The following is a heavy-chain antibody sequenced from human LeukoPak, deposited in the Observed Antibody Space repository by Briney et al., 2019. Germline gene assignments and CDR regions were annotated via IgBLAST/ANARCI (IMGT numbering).Heavy chain of an antibody. Sequence: PGGSLRLSCAASGFTFSSYGMHWVRQAPGKGLEWVAVISYDGSNKYYADSVKGRFTISRDNSKSTLYLQMNSLRAEDTAVYYCAGRAGDWFHFDYWGQGTLVTVSS. J-gene: IGHJ4*02. CDR1: GFTFSSYG. CDR2: ISYDGSNK. D-gene: IGHD7-27*01. CDR3: AGRAGDWFHFDY. V-gene: IGHV3-30*03.